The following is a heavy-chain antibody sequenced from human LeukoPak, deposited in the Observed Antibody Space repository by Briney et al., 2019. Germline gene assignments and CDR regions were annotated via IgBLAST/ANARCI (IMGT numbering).Heavy chain of an antibody. D-gene: IGHD3-22*01. Sequence: PGGSLRLSCAASGLTFSSYAMSWVRQAPGKGLEWVSSISGSGDRTHYGDSVKGRFTISRDNSKNTLYLQMNSLRAEDTAVYYCAKAQPEHYYYDSSGYYWAWGQGTLVTVSS. V-gene: IGHV3-23*01. CDR1: GLTFSSYA. J-gene: IGHJ5*02. CDR2: ISGSGDRT. CDR3: AKAQPEHYYYDSSGYYWA.